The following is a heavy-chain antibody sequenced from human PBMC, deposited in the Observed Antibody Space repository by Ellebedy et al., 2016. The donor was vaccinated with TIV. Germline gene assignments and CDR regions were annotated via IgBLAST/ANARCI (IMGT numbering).Heavy chain of an antibody. J-gene: IGHJ4*02. CDR3: ARVRDNRWYC. V-gene: IGHV1-8*03. CDR2: MNPNCGNT. D-gene: IGHD2-15*01. CDR1: GYTFTSYD. Sequence: ASVKVSCKASGYTFTSYDINCVRQATVQGLEWMGWMNPNCGNTGYAQKFQGTVTITRNTSISTAYMELSSLRSEDTAVYYCARVRDNRWYCWGQGTLVTVSS.